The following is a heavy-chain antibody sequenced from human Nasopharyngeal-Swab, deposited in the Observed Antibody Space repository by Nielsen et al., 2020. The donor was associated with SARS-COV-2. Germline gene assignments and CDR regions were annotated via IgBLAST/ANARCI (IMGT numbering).Heavy chain of an antibody. Sequence: GESLKISCAASGFTFSSYAMSWVRQAPGKGLEWVSAISGSGGSTYYADSVKGRFTISRDNSKNTLYLQMNSLRAEDTAVYYCAKPATTGTSHFDYWGQGTLVTVSS. V-gene: IGHV3-23*01. CDR1: GFTFSSYA. J-gene: IGHJ4*02. D-gene: IGHD1-1*01. CDR3: AKPATTGTSHFDY. CDR2: ISGSGGST.